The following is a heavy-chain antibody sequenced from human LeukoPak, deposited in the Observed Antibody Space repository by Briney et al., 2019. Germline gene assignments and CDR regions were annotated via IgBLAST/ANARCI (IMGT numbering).Heavy chain of an antibody. CDR2: IKEDGSEK. CDR3: ASGRQLGY. Sequence: PGGSLRLSCAASGFTFSNYWMSWVRQASGKGLEWVANIKEDGSEKYYVVSVKGRFTISRDNAKNSLYLQMNSLRAEDTAIYYCASGRQLGYWGQGTLVTVSS. D-gene: IGHD6-6*01. CDR1: GFTFSNYW. J-gene: IGHJ4*02. V-gene: IGHV3-7*01.